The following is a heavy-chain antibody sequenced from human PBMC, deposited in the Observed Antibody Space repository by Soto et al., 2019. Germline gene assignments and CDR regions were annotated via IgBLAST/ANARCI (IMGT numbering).Heavy chain of an antibody. CDR3: ARDLKGGYYYYGMDV. V-gene: IGHV3-48*03. Sequence: GGSLRLSCAASGFTFSSYEMNWVRQAPGKGLEWVSYISSSGSTIYYADSVKGRFTISRDNAKNSLYLQMHSLRAEDTAVYYCARDLKGGYYYYGMDVWGQGTTVTVS. CDR1: GFTFSSYE. J-gene: IGHJ6*02. CDR2: ISSSGSTI.